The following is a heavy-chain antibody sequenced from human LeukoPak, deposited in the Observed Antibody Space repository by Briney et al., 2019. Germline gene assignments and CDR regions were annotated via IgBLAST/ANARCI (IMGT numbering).Heavy chain of an antibody. CDR3: ASRITMVRGVIIINGGPFDY. CDR1: GGSISSSNW. D-gene: IGHD3-10*01. Sequence: SETLSLTCAVSGGSISSSNWWSWVRQPPGKGLEWIGEIYHSGSTNYNPSLKSRVTISVDKSKNQFSLKLSSVTAADTAVYYCASRITMVRGVIIINGGPFDYWGQGTLVTVSS. CDR2: IYHSGST. V-gene: IGHV4-4*02. J-gene: IGHJ4*02.